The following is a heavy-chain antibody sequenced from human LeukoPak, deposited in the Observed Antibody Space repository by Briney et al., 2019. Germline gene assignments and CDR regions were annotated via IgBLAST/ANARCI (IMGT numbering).Heavy chain of an antibody. D-gene: IGHD3-10*01. Sequence: SETLSLTCTVSGGSISSYYWSWIRQPAGKGLEWIGHIYYNGNTNYNPSLKSRVTISVDTSKNQFSLKLSSVTAADTAVYYCARPGSRGFWYFDFWGRGTLVTVSS. V-gene: IGHV4-59*08. CDR2: IYYNGNT. CDR3: ARPGSRGFWYFDF. J-gene: IGHJ2*01. CDR1: GGSISSYY.